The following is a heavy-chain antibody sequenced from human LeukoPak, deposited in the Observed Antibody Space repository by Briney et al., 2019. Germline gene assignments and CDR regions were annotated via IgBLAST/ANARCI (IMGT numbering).Heavy chain of an antibody. V-gene: IGHV1-2*02. CDR2: INPNSGGT. D-gene: IGHD6-19*01. J-gene: IGHJ1*01. CDR1: GYTFTGYY. CDR3: ARDPRSSGWPQH. Sequence: ASVKVSCKASGYTFTGYYMHWVRQAPGRGLEWMGWINPNSGGTNYAQKFQGRVTMTRDTSISTAYMELSRLRSDDTAVYYCARDPRSSGWPQHWGQGTLVTVSS.